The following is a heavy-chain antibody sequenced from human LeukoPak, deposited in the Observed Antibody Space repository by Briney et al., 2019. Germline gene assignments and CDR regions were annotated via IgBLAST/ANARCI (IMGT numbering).Heavy chain of an antibody. CDR1: GDSIGYYY. CDR3: ARGPTVTNDAFDI. J-gene: IGHJ3*02. CDR2: IYYTGST. Sequence: PSETLSLTCTVSGDSIGYYYGSWIRQPPGKGLEWMGYIYYTGSTDYNPSLKSRATISVDTSKNHFSLKLSSITAADTAVYYCARGPTVTNDAFDIWGQGTMVTVSS. V-gene: IGHV4-59*01. D-gene: IGHD4-17*01.